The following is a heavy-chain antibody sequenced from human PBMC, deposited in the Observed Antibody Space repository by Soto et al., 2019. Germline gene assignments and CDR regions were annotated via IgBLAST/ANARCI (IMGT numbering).Heavy chain of an antibody. CDR1: GDSISSYY. D-gene: IGHD2-8*02. Sequence: TSETLSLTCAVSGDSISSYYWTWIRQPPGKGLEWIGYIYYSGSTNYNPSLKSRVTISIDTSRNQFSLSLTSVTAADTAVYYCARAFAGTGAYWYFGLWGRGTLVTVSS. CDR3: ARAFAGTGAYWYFGL. CDR2: IYYSGST. V-gene: IGHV4-59*01. J-gene: IGHJ2*01.